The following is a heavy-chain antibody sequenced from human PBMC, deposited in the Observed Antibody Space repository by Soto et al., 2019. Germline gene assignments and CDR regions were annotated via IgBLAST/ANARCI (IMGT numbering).Heavy chain of an antibody. CDR3: ARQYSSSYYFDY. J-gene: IGHJ4*02. V-gene: IGHV4-39*01. CDR2: IYYSGSA. D-gene: IGHD5-18*01. CDR1: GGSISSTTYY. Sequence: SETLSLTCTVSGGSISSTTYYWGWIRQPPGKGLEWIGSIYYSGSAYYNPSLKSRVTISVDTSKNQFSLKLTSVTAADTAVFYCARQYSSSYYFDYWGQGILVTVS.